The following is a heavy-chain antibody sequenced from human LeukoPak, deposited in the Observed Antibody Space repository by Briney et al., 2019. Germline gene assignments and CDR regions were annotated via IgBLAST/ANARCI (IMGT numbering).Heavy chain of an antibody. CDR2: IKSKTDGGTT. CDR1: GFTFSNAW. CDR3: TTDFVGYCSSTGCYLGDY. V-gene: IGHV3-15*01. D-gene: IGHD2-2*01. Sequence: GGSLRLSCAASGFTFSNAWMSWVRQAPGKGLEWVGRIKSKTDGGTTDYAAPVKGRFTISRDDSKNTLYLQMNSLKTEDTAVYYCTTDFVGYCSSTGCYLGDYWGQGTLVTVSS. J-gene: IGHJ4*02.